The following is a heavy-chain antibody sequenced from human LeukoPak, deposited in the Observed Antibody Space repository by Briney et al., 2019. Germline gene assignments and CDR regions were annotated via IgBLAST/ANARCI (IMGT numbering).Heavy chain of an antibody. CDR1: GYTFTSYG. J-gene: IGHJ4*02. CDR3: ARDLVPAAMYYFDY. V-gene: IGHV1-18*01. D-gene: IGHD2-2*01. Sequence: ASVKVSFKASGYTFTSYGISWVRQAPGQGLEWMGWISAYNGNTNYAQKLQGRVTMTTDTSTSTAYMELRSLRSDDTAVYYCARDLVPAAMYYFDYWGQGTLVTVSS. CDR2: ISAYNGNT.